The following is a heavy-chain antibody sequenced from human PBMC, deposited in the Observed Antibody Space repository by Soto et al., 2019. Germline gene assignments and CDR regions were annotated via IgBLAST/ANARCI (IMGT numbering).Heavy chain of an antibody. CDR3: ARRGIHSTDLYYFDY. J-gene: IGHJ4*02. D-gene: IGHD1-26*01. CDR1: GFSFLSYG. V-gene: IGHV3-21*02. Sequence: EVQLVESGGGLVKSGGSLRLTCAASGFSFLSYGMSWVRQAPGKGPEWVAFITGASGYIWYADSVKGRFSVSRDNAENSLYMEMSNLRDDDAAVYYCARRGIHSTDLYYFDYWGQGALVAVST. CDR2: ITGASGYI.